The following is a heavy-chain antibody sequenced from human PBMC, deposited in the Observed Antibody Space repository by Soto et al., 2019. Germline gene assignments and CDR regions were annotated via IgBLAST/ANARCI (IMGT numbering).Heavy chain of an antibody. V-gene: IGHV4-39*01. Sequence: QVQLQESGPGLVKPSETLSLTCTVSCGSISSSGYYWAWIRQSPEKGLEWIASIYYSGSTYYTPSLKSRLTISGDTSKNQFSLKLRSVTVADTAVYYCARHEQGPAFDPWGQGTLVTVSS. CDR3: ARHEQGPAFDP. D-gene: IGHD6-13*01. CDR1: CGSISSSGYY. J-gene: IGHJ5*02. CDR2: IYYSGST.